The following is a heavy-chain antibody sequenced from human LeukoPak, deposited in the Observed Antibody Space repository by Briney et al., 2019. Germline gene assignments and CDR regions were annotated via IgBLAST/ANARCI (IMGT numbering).Heavy chain of an antibody. CDR3: ARQRDSFDI. CDR2: MNPNSGNT. J-gene: IGHJ3*02. D-gene: IGHD3-22*01. V-gene: IGHV1-8*03. Sequence: ASVKVSCKASGYTFTSYDINWVRQATGQGLEWMGWMNPNSGNTDYAQKLQGRVTITRSTSMSTAYMELGSLRSEDTAVYYCARQRDSFDIWGQGTTVTASS. CDR1: GYTFTSYD.